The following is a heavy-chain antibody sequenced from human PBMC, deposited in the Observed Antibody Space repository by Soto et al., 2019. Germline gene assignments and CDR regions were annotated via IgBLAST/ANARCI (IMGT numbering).Heavy chain of an antibody. J-gene: IGHJ3*02. Sequence: QITLKESAPTLVQPTQTLTLRCTFSGFSLSPVGVGVGLILQPPGKALEWIAVIYWDNDKRYNPSLSNRISINKDLSRIQVVVTMINMDPVDTGTYYCAHLTITYGGVIGLDAFDIWGQGTLVTVSS. CDR2: IYWDNDK. CDR1: GFSLSPVGVG. CDR3: AHLTITYGGVIGLDAFDI. V-gene: IGHV2-5*02. D-gene: IGHD3-16*02.